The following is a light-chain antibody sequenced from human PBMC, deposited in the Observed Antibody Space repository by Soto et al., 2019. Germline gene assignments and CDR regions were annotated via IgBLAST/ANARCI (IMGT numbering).Light chain of an antibody. V-gene: IGKV3-15*01. Sequence: EIVLTQSPATLSVSPGERATLSCRASQSVSSKLAWYQQKPGQAPRLLIYGASTTATGIPARFSGSGSGTEFTLTISSLQSEDFAVYNCQQYNKWPRTFGQGTKVDIK. CDR3: QQYNKWPRT. CDR2: GAS. J-gene: IGKJ2*01. CDR1: QSVSSK.